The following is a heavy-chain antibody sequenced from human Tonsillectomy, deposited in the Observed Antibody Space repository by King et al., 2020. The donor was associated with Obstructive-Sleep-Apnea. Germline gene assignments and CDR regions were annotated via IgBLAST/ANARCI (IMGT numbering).Heavy chain of an antibody. D-gene: IGHD6-19*01. CDR1: GFTFDDYA. CDR3: AKDLSSGWYGPVDY. V-gene: IGHV3-9*01. J-gene: IGHJ4*02. CDR2: ISWNSGRI. Sequence: VQLVESGGGLVQPGRSLRLSCAASGFTFDDYAMHWVRQAPGKGLEWVSGISWNSGRIGYADSVKGRFTISRDNAKNSLFLQMNSLRTDDTALYYCAKDLSSGWYGPVDYWGQGTLVTVSS.